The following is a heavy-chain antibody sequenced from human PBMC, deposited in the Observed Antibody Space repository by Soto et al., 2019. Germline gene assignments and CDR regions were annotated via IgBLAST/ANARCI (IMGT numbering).Heavy chain of an antibody. CDR1: GYTFTSYG. CDR2: ISAYNGNT. CDR3: ARGRHCSSTSCYEYYYYGMDV. Sequence: ASVKVSCKASGYTFTSYGISWVRQAPGQGLEWMGWISAYNGNTNYAQKLQGRVTMTTDTSTSTAYMELRSLRSDDTAVYYCARGRHCSSTSCYEYYYYGMDVWGQGTTVTVSS. J-gene: IGHJ6*02. D-gene: IGHD2-2*01. V-gene: IGHV1-18*01.